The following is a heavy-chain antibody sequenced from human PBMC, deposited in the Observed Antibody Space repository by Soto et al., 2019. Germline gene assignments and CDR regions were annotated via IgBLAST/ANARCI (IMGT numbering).Heavy chain of an antibody. V-gene: IGHV3-53*01. CDR3: ARATVGASGFGFDS. CDR2: LYSGGST. J-gene: IGHJ4*02. Sequence: EVKLVESGGGLVQPGGSLRLSCAASGFTVSDYYMTWVRQAPGKGLEWVSLLYSGGSTIYADSVKGRVTISRDSSKNTLYLQMNSLRVEDTAVYYCARATVGASGFGFDSRGQGTLVTVSS. D-gene: IGHD1-26*01. CDR1: GFTVSDYY.